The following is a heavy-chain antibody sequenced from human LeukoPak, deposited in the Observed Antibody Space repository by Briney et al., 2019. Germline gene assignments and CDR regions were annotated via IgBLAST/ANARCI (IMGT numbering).Heavy chain of an antibody. V-gene: IGHV3-30*18. CDR3: AKDLNYDFWSGLGN. Sequence: PGRSLRLSCAVSGFTFSSYGMHWVRQAPGKGLEWMAVISYDGTNKYYADSVKGRFTISRDNSKNTLYLQMNSLGAEDTAVYYCAKDLNYDFWSGLGNWGQGTLVTVSS. J-gene: IGHJ4*02. D-gene: IGHD3-3*01. CDR1: GFTFSSYG. CDR2: ISYDGTNK.